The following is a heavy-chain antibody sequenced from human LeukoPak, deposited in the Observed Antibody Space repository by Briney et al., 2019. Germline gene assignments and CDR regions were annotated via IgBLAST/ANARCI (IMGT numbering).Heavy chain of an antibody. CDR2: INPNSGGT. CDR3: ARDPVRLVGATDFDY. CDR1: GYTFTGYY. V-gene: IGHV1-2*02. J-gene: IGHJ4*02. Sequence: ASVKVSCKASGYTFTGYYMHWVRQAPGQGLEWMGWINPNSGGTNYAQKFQGRVTMTRDTSISTAYMELSRLRSDDTAVYYCARDPVRLVGATDFDYWGQGTLVTVSS. D-gene: IGHD1-26*01.